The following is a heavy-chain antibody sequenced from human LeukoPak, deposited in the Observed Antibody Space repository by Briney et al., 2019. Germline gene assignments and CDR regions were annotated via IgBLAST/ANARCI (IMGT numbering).Heavy chain of an antibody. CDR3: GGGLFGSYYYYYMDV. V-gene: IGHV3-21*01. CDR1: VDSFTSYS. D-gene: IGHD3-10*01. CDR2: ISSSSSYI. Sequence: GGSLRLSCAASVDSFTSYSMNWVRQAPGKGLEWVSSISSSSSYIYYADSVKGRFTISRDNAKNSLYLQINSLRAIVLSVIFCGGGLFGSYYYYYMDVWGKGTTVTVSS. J-gene: IGHJ6*03.